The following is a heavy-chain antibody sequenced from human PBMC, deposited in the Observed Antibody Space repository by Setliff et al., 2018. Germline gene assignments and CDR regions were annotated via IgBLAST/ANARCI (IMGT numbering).Heavy chain of an antibody. CDR2: VSYSGYT. Sequence: PSETLSLTCTVSGGSVSSTSHYWGWIRQSPGKGMEWIGRVSYSGYTYSKPSLQSRVSMSVAASKNQFSLKLASVTAADTAVYYCGRVDFTMIQGVVGHWGQGTLVTVSS. CDR1: GGSVSSTSHY. V-gene: IGHV4-39*07. D-gene: IGHD3-10*01. J-gene: IGHJ1*01. CDR3: GRVDFTMIQGVVGH.